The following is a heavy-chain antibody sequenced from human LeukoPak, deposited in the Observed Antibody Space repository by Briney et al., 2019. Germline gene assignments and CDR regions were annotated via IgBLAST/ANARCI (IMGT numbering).Heavy chain of an antibody. J-gene: IGHJ4*02. V-gene: IGHV3-53*01. D-gene: IGHD5-18*01. Sequence: PGGSLRLSCEASGFAFSGYGMHWVRQAPGKGLEWVSVIYSGDITYYTDSVKGRFTISRDNSKNTLYLQMNSLRAEDTAVYYCARGSGYSYGFPDYWGQGTLVTVSS. CDR3: ARGSGYSYGFPDY. CDR2: IYSGDIT. CDR1: GFAFSGYG.